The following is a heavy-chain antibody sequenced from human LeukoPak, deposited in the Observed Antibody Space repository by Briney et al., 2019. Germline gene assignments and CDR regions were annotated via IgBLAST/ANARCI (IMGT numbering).Heavy chain of an antibody. J-gene: IGHJ4*02. CDR3: ARGDGYNYNRPFDY. CDR1: GGTFSSYA. CDR2: IIPIFGTA. D-gene: IGHD5-24*01. Sequence: GASVKVSCKASGGTFSSYAISWVRQAPGQGLEWMGGIIPIFGTANYAQKFQGRVTITADESTSTAYMELSSLRSEDTAVYYCARGDGYNYNRPFDYWGQGTLVTVSS. V-gene: IGHV1-69*13.